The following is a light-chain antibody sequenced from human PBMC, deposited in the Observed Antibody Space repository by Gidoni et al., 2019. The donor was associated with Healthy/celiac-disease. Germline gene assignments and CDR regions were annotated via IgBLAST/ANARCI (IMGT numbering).Light chain of an antibody. J-gene: IGLJ3*02. CDR1: SSDVGGYNH. V-gene: IGLV2-11*01. Sequence: QSALTQPRSVSGSPGQSVTISCTGTSSDVGGYNHVSWYQQPPGNAPKLMIYDVSKRPSGVTGRSAGSNAGNAASLTISGLPAEDAAYYYCCSDAGSYSVVFGGGTKLTVL. CDR3: CSDAGSYSVV. CDR2: DVS.